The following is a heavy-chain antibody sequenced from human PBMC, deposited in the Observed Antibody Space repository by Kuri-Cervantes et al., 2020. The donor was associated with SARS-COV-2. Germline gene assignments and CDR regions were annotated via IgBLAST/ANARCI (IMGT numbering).Heavy chain of an antibody. CDR2: IYLSDSDT. D-gene: IGHD4-17*01. Sequence: GGSLRLSCKGSGYSFTSYWIGWVRQMPGKGLEWMGIIYLSDSDTRYSPSFQGQVTISADKSISTAYLQWSSLKASDTAMYYCARRAYGEQVDYYYMDVWGKGTTVTVSS. CDR1: GYSFTSYW. J-gene: IGHJ6*03. V-gene: IGHV5-51*01. CDR3: ARRAYGEQVDYYYMDV.